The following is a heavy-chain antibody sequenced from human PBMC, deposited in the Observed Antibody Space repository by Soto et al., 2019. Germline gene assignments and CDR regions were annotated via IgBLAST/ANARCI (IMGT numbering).Heavy chain of an antibody. CDR3: ARAKFESTGWHQFDI. Sequence: ESLSLTCTVSVGPFSGHFWSWVRQPPGKGLEWIGEVSHSGNTKYYPSLRSRVTLSVDSSKNQISLALTSVTAADTAVYYCARAKFESTGWHQFDIWGQGALVT. CDR2: VSHSGNT. CDR1: VGPFSGHF. V-gene: IGHV4-34*01. D-gene: IGHD7-27*01. J-gene: IGHJ4*02.